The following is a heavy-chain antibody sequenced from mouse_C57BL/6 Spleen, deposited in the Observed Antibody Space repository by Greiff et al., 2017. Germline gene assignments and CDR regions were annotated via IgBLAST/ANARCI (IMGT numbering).Heavy chain of an antibody. D-gene: IGHD1-1*01. Sequence: EVMLVESGEGLVKPGGSLKLSCAASGFTFSSYAMSWVRQTPEKRLEWVAYISSGGDYIYYADTVKGRFTISRDNARNTPYLQMSSLKSEDTAMYYCTREWVNYYGSSYFDYWGQGTTLTVSS. V-gene: IGHV5-9-1*02. CDR2: ISSGGDYI. J-gene: IGHJ2*01. CDR3: TREWVNYYGSSYFDY. CDR1: GFTFSSYA.